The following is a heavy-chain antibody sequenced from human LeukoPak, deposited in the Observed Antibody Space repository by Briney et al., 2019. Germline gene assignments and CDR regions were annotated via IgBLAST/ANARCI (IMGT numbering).Heavy chain of an antibody. CDR1: GFTFSHYG. CDR3: AKDAQRGFDYSNSLEH. J-gene: IGHJ5*02. Sequence: GRSLRLSCATSGFTFSHYGMHWVRQAPGKGLEWVAVIWNDGSNKYYGDSVKSRFTISRDNSKNTLYLQMNSLTVEDTAVYYCAKDAQRGFDYSNSLEHWGEGTLVTVSS. V-gene: IGHV3-33*06. CDR2: IWNDGSNK. D-gene: IGHD4-11*01.